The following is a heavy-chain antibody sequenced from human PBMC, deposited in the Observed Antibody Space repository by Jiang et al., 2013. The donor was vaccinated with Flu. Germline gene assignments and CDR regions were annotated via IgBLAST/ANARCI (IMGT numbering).Heavy chain of an antibody. CDR2: IYTSGST. V-gene: IGHV4-61*02. D-gene: IGHD2-15*01. J-gene: IGHJ5*02. Sequence: VKPSQTLSLTCTVSGGSISSGSYYWSWIRQPAGKGLEWIGRIYTSGSTNYNPSLKSRVTISVDTSKNQFSLKLSSVTAADTAVYYCARQYRVVAATSWFDPWGQGTLVTVSS. CDR3: ARQYRVVAATSWFDP. CDR1: GGSISSGSYY.